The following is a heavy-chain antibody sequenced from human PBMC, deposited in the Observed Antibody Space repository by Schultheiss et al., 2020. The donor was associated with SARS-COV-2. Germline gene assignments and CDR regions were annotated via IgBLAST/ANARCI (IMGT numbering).Heavy chain of an antibody. CDR3: ARVALRGVLRF. CDR2: YTTGST. CDR1: VAPSALLVTT. Sequence: SETLSSPALSLVAPSALLVTTGAGSGSPPGRDWSGLGYTTGSTNYNPSLKSRVTISVDTSKNQFSLKLSSVTAADTAVYYCARVALRGVLRFWGQGTPVTVSS. J-gene: IGHJ4*02. V-gene: IGHV4-61*02. D-gene: IGHD3-10*01.